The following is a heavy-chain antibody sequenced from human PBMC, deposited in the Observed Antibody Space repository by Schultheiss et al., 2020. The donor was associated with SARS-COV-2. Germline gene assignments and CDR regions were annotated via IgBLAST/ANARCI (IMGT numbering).Heavy chain of an antibody. D-gene: IGHD1-1*01. J-gene: IGHJ6*02. CDR3: AKDRAYNWNDYYYYYGMDV. CDR1: GFTFSSYA. V-gene: IGHV3-9*01. CDR2: ISWNSGSI. Sequence: GGSLRLSCAASGFTFSSYAMHWVRQAPGKGLEWVSGISWNSGSIGYADSVKGRFTISRDNAKNTLYLQMNSLRAEDTAVYYCAKDRAYNWNDYYYYYGMDVWGQGTTVTVSS.